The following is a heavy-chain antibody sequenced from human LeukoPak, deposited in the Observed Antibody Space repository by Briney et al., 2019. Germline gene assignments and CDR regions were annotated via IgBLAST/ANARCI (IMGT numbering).Heavy chain of an antibody. V-gene: IGHV3-7*01. CDR2: INQDGSEK. J-gene: IGHJ1*01. CDR3: ATPAAGPGAEYSLY. CDR1: GLTFSRYW. Sequence: GGSLRLSCAASGLTFSRYWMNWVRQAPGKGLEWVANINQDGSEKYYVDSVKGRFTTSRDNAKNSLDLQMNSLKVEDTAVYYCATPAAGPGAEYSLYWGQGTLVIVSS. D-gene: IGHD6-13*01.